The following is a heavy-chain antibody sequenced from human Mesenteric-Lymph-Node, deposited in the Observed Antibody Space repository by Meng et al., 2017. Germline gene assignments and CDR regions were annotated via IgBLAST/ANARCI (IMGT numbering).Heavy chain of an antibody. CDR3: AREDGPPPSYSYYYYGMDV. D-gene: IGHD1-26*01. J-gene: IGHJ6*02. V-gene: IGHV3-11*04. Sequence: GGSLRLSCAASGFTFSDYYMSWIRQAPGKGLEWVSYISSSGSTIYYADSVKGRFTISRDNAKNSLYLQMNSLRADDTAVYYCAREDGPPPSYSYYYYGMDVWGQGTTVTVSS. CDR2: ISSSGSTI. CDR1: GFTFSDYY.